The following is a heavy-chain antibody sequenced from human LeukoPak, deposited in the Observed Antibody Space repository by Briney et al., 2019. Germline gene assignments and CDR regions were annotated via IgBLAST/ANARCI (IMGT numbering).Heavy chain of an antibody. V-gene: IGHV3-49*04. CDR1: GFTFGDYA. CDR3: IREYGTD. J-gene: IGHJ4*02. CDR2: IRSKAYGGTT. D-gene: IGHD4-17*01. Sequence: GGSLRLSCTASGFTFGDYAMSWVRQAPGKGLEWVGFIRSKAYGGTTEYAASVKGRFTISRDDSKSIAYLQMNSLKTEDTAVYYCIREYGTDWGQVTLVTVSS.